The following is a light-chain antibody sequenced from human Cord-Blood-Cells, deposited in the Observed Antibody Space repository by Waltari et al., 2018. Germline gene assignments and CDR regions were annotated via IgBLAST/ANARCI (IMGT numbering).Light chain of an antibody. Sequence: QSALTQPASVSGSPGQSITISCTGTSSDVGRSNLVSWYQQHPGKAPKLMIYEGSKRPSGVSNRFSGSKSGNTASLTISGLQAEDEADYYCCSYAGYVFGTGTKVTVL. J-gene: IGLJ1*01. CDR2: EGS. CDR1: SSDVGRSNL. V-gene: IGLV2-23*01. CDR3: CSYAGYV.